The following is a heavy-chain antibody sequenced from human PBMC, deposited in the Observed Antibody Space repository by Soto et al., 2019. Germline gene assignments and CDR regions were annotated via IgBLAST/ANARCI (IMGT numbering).Heavy chain of an antibody. D-gene: IGHD2-8*01. CDR1: GGTFSSYA. J-gene: IGHJ3*02. CDR2: IIPIFGTA. V-gene: IGHV1-69*13. CDR3: ARVEGDCTNGVCYAFDI. Sequence: ASVKVSCKASGGTFSSYAISWVRQAPGQGLEWMGGIIPIFGTANYAQKFQGRVTITADESTSTAYMELSSLRSEDTAVYYCARVEGDCTNGVCYAFDIWGQGTMVTVSS.